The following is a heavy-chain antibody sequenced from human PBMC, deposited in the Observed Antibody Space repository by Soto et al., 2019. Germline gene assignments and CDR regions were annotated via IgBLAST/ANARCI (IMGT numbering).Heavy chain of an antibody. CDR1: GFSLSSSGVG. J-gene: IGHJ1*01. Sequence: QITLKESGPTLVKPTQPLTLTCTFSGFSLSSSGVGVGWIRQPPGKALEWLAVIYWDDDKRCSPSLKSRLTIPKDTSKKQVVLTLANVDPVDTARYYCARAVGSGNSGYFQSWGQGALVTVSS. CDR2: IYWDDDK. V-gene: IGHV2-5*02. D-gene: IGHD3-3*01. CDR3: ARAVGSGNSGYFQS.